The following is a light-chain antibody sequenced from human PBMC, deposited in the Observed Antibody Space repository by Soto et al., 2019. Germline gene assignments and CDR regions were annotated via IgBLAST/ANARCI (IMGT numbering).Light chain of an antibody. CDR3: ISYTITTALV. J-gene: IGLJ1*01. Sequence: QSVLTQPASVSGSPGQSITISCTGTSSDVGTYNFVSWYQQHPGKAPNLIIYDVSDRPSGISNRFSGSKSGNTASLTISGLQAEDEATYYCISYTITTALVFGTGTKVTVL. CDR1: SSDVGTYNF. CDR2: DVS. V-gene: IGLV2-14*03.